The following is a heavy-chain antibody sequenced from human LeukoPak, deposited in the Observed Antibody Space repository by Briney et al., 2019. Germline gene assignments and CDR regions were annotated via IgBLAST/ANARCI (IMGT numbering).Heavy chain of an antibody. V-gene: IGHV3-23*01. J-gene: IGHJ4*02. CDR1: GFTFSSYW. CDR3: AKCWTSDGVCLNFDH. D-gene: IGHD2-8*01. Sequence: PGGSLRLSCAASGFTFSSYWMSWVRQAPGKGLEWVSGISGSGDNTYYTDSVKGRFTISRDNSKNTLYLQMSSLRVEDTAVYYCAKCWTSDGVCLNFDHWGQGALVTVSS. CDR2: ISGSGDNT.